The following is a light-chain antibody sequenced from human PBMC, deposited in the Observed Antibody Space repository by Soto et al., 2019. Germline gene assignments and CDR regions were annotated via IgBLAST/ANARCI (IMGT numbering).Light chain of an antibody. Sequence: DIRMTQSPSSLSASIGDRVTITCRASQSISSHLNWYQQKPGKTPELLIYEASSLQSGVPSRFSGSGSGTDFTLSISTLQSVDFATYYCQHSHSAPYSFGQGTKLEIK. CDR3: QHSHSAPYS. CDR1: QSISSH. CDR2: EAS. J-gene: IGKJ2*03. V-gene: IGKV1-39*01.